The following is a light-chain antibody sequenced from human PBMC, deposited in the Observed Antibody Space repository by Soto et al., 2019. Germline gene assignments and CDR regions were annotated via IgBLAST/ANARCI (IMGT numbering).Light chain of an antibody. CDR1: SSDVGGYNY. CDR3: SSYGSTSTRYV. V-gene: IGLV2-14*01. CDR2: EVS. J-gene: IGLJ1*01. Sequence: QSALTQPASVSGSPGQSITISCTGTSSDVGGYNYVSWYQQHPGKAPKLMIYEVSNRPSGVSNRFSGSKSGNTASLTISGRQAEDEADDFCSSYGSTSTRYVFGTGTKVTVL.